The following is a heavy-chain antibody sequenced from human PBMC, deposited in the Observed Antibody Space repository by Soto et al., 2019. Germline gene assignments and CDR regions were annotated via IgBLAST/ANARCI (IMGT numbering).Heavy chain of an antibody. Sequence: TLSLTCTVSGGSISSYYWSWIRQPAGKGLEWIGRIYTSGSTNYNPSLKSRVTMSVDTSKNQFSLKLSSVTAADTAVYYCARDQIVVVPAAIAPDIYYYYYGMDVWGQVTTVTVSS. CDR3: ARDQIVVVPAAIAPDIYYYYYGMDV. J-gene: IGHJ6*02. D-gene: IGHD2-2*02. V-gene: IGHV4-4*07. CDR2: IYTSGST. CDR1: GGSISSYY.